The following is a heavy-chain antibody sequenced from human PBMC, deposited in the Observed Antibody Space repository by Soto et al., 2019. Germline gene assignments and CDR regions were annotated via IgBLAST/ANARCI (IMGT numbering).Heavy chain of an antibody. CDR1: GFTFSNAW. J-gene: IGHJ3*02. CDR2: IKSKTDGGTT. D-gene: IGHD4-17*01. Sequence: GGSLRLSCAASGFTFSNAWMSWVRQAPGKGLEWVGRIKSKTDGGTTDYAAPVKGRFTISRDDSKNTLYLQMNSLKTEDTAVYYCTTDGSDDYAAFDIWGQGTMVTVSS. V-gene: IGHV3-15*01. CDR3: TTDGSDDYAAFDI.